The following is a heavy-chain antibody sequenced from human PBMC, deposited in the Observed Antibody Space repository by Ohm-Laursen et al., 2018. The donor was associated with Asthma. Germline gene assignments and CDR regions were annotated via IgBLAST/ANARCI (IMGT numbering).Heavy chain of an antibody. CDR3: ARGSRVVTGYYGSAALNWFDP. CDR1: GGSVSSGSYY. CDR2: VYHTGST. V-gene: IGHV4-61*03. J-gene: IGHJ5*02. Sequence: GTLSLTCTVSGGSVSSGSYYWIWIRQPPGRGLEFIGYVYHTGSTIYNPSLKGRVTISVDTSKNHFSLWLTSVTPADTAVYYCARGSRVVTGYYGSAALNWFDPWGRGTLVTVSS. D-gene: IGHD3-9*01.